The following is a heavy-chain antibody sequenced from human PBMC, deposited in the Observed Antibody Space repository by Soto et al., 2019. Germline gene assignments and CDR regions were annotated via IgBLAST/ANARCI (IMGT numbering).Heavy chain of an antibody. CDR3: ARDGCSDWRTGGNWFDP. V-gene: IGHV1-18*01. J-gene: IGHJ5*02. D-gene: IGHD6-19*01. CDR1: GYTFISYG. CDR2: IRMYNCNT. Sequence: QVQLVQSGVEVKKPGASVRVSCKASGYTFISYGISWLRQAPGQGPEWMGWIRMYNCNTNYAQMVQGRVTMTTYTSTNTDYMERRGLISDDTAVYYCARDGCSDWRTGGNWFDPWGQGTLVTVSS.